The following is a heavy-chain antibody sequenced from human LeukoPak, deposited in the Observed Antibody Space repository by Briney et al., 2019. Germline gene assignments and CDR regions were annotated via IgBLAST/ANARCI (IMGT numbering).Heavy chain of an antibody. CDR1: GVSISGSTYY. V-gene: IGHV4-39*01. J-gene: IGHJ4*02. CDR3: ARQVAAAGSNY. Sequence: SETLSLTCTVSGVSISGSTYYWGWVRQPPGKGLEWIGSIYYTGRTYSNPSLRSRVTISVDTSKNQFSLKLSSVTASDTAVYYCARQVAAAGSNYWGQGTLVTVSS. D-gene: IGHD6-13*01. CDR2: IYYTGRT.